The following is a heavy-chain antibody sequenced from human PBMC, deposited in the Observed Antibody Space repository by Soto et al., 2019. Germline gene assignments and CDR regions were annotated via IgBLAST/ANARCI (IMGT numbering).Heavy chain of an antibody. Sequence: PGGSLRLSCAASGFTFSSYAMSWVRQAPGKGLEWVSAISGSGGSTYYADSVKGRFTISRDNSKNTLYLQMNSLRAEDTAVYYCAKGSLWIGIAAAGRRGDWFDPWGQGTLVTVSS. J-gene: IGHJ5*02. D-gene: IGHD6-13*01. CDR3: AKGSLWIGIAAAGRRGDWFDP. CDR1: GFTFSSYA. CDR2: ISGSGGST. V-gene: IGHV3-23*01.